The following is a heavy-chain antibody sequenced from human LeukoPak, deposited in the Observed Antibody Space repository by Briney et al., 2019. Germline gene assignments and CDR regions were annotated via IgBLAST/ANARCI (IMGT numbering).Heavy chain of an antibody. CDR1: GGSFSGYY. V-gene: IGHV4-34*01. J-gene: IGHJ5*02. Sequence: SETLSLTCAVYGGSFSGYYWSWIRQPPGKGLEWIGEINHSGSTNYNPSLKSRVTISVDTSKNQFSLKLSSVTAADTAVYYCARDDGDYYDSSGGSWFDPWGQGTLVTVSS. D-gene: IGHD3-22*01. CDR3: ARDDGDYYDSSGGSWFDP. CDR2: INHSGST.